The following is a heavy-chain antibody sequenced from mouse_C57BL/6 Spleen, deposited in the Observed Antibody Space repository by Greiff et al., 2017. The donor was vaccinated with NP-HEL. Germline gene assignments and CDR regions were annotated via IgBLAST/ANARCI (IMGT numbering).Heavy chain of an antibody. CDR1: GYTFTDHT. V-gene: IGHV1-78*01. Sequence: VKLVESDAELVKPGASVKISCKVSGYTFTDHTIHWMKQRPEQGLEWIGYIYPRDGSTKYNEKFKGKATLTADKSSSTAYMQLNSLTSEDSAVYFCARYDYDVYWYFDVWGTGTTVTVSS. CDR2: IYPRDGST. J-gene: IGHJ1*03. D-gene: IGHD2-4*01. CDR3: ARYDYDVYWYFDV.